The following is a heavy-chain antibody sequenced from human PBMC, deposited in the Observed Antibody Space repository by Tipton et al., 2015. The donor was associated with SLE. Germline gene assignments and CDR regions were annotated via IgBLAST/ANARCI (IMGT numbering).Heavy chain of an antibody. Sequence: TLSLTCSVSDGSITITNYYWGWIRQPPGKGLEWIGSIFYTGSTYYNPSLKSRVSFSIDTSTNQFSLKLNSVTAADTAAYFCARGISLYYYYMDVWGKGTTVTVSS. CDR1: DGSITITNYY. CDR2: IFYTGST. CDR3: ARGISLYYYYMDV. D-gene: IGHD3-10*01. V-gene: IGHV4-39*07. J-gene: IGHJ6*03.